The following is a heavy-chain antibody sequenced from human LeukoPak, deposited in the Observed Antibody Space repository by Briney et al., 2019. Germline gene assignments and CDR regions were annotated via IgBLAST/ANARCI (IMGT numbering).Heavy chain of an antibody. CDR2: MKTDGTRI. CDR3: ARGADHGGSYYPN. CDR1: GFRFSNSW. D-gene: IGHD3-10*01. Sequence: GGSLRLSCAASGFRFSNSWMYWVRQGPGKGPVWVSRMKTDGTRIEYADSVKGRFTISRNNAKNTLFLQMSSLRVEDTAVYYCARGADHGGSYYPNWGQGTRVTVSS. J-gene: IGHJ4*02. V-gene: IGHV3-74*01.